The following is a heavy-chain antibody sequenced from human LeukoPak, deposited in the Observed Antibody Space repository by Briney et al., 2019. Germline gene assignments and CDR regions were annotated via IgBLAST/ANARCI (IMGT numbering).Heavy chain of an antibody. Sequence: SGPTLVKPTQTLTLTCTFSGFSLSTSGVGVAWIRQPPGKALEWLALIYWDDDKRYSPSLKSRLTITKDTSKNQVVLTMTNMDPVDTATYYCAHRFLWFGELPHNDAFDIWGQGTMVTVSS. CDR2: IYWDDDK. CDR1: GFSLSTSGVG. J-gene: IGHJ3*02. V-gene: IGHV2-5*02. CDR3: AHRFLWFGELPHNDAFDI. D-gene: IGHD3-10*01.